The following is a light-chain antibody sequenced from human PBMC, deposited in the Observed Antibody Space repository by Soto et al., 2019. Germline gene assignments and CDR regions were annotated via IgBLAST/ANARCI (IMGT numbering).Light chain of an antibody. J-gene: IGKJ2*01. CDR3: QQYGSSPYP. V-gene: IGKV3-20*01. CDR1: QSVSSSY. CDR2: GAS. Sequence: EIVLTQSPGTLSLSPGERATLSCRASQSVSSSYLAWYQQKPGQAPRLLIYGASSMATGIPDRFSGSWTGTDFTLTISRLEPEDFSVYYCQQYGSSPYPFGQGPKLEI.